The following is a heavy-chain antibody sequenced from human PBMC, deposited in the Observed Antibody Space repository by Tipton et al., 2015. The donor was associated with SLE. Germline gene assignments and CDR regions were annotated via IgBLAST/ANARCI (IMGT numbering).Heavy chain of an antibody. V-gene: IGHV4-39*07. CDR3: AREDSSSWFYTRFDP. J-gene: IGHJ5*02. D-gene: IGHD2-2*02. CDR1: GGSISTTDHY. Sequence: TLSLTCSVSGGSISTTDHYWGWIRQPPGKGLEWLGSVFYSGNTYYNESLQSRVTISIDTSKNHFSPKLYSVTAADTAVYYCAREDSSSWFYTRFDPWGQGTLVTVSS. CDR2: VFYSGNT.